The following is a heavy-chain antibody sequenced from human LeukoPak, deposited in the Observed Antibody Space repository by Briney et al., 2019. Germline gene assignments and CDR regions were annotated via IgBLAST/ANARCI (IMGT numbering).Heavy chain of an antibody. CDR3: ATCVDTVRYDAFDV. V-gene: IGHV3-74*01. CDR2: IHPDGKNT. CDR1: GFTFSNYW. D-gene: IGHD5-18*01. Sequence: GGSLRLSCAASGFTFSNYWMDWVRQAPGKGLVWVSRIHPDGKNTAYADSVKGRFTISRDNARNTLFLQMNSLRTEDAGVYYCATCVDTVRYDAFDVWGEGTMVTVSS. J-gene: IGHJ3*01.